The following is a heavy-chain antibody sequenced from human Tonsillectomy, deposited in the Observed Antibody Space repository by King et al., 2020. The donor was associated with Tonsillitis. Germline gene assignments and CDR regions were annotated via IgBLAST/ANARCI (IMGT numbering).Heavy chain of an antibody. D-gene: IGHD7-27*01. CDR1: DFTFSAYS. Sequence: QLVQSGGGLVQPGVSLRLSCTASDFTFSAYSMNWVRQAPGRGLEWLSYINTDSTTIYYADSVKGRFTISRDNAKNSVYLQMNSLRPEDTAVYYCSGETGISDWFDPWGQGTLVTVSS. V-gene: IGHV3-48*01. CDR2: INTDSTTI. J-gene: IGHJ5*02. CDR3: SGETGISDWFDP.